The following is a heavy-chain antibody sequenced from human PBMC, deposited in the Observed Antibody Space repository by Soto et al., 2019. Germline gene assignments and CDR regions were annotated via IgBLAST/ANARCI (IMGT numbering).Heavy chain of an antibody. CDR3: TRDVFGSGANVDSWFDP. J-gene: IGHJ5*02. Sequence: SVKVSCKASGGTFSSYTSSWVRQAPGQGLEWMGRSIPVLDVANYAQKFEGRVTITADKSTSTAYMELSSLRSDDTAVYYCTRDVFGSGANVDSWFDPWGQGTQVTVSS. CDR2: SIPVLDVA. CDR1: GGTFSSYT. D-gene: IGHD3-10*02. V-gene: IGHV1-69*04.